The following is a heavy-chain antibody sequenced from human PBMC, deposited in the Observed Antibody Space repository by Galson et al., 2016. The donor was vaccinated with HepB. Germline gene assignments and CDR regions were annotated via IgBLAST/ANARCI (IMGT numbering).Heavy chain of an antibody. J-gene: IGHJ4*02. D-gene: IGHD6-19*01. CDR1: GFTFSLHT. Sequence: SLRLSCAASGFTFSLHTFNWVRQTPAKGLEWISDIGSSTRNIYYADSVQGRFTISRDNANNSVFLQLNSLRDADTGVYLCARGGSGNFQYYSDSWGQGALVTVSS. V-gene: IGHV3-48*02. CDR2: IGSSTRNI. CDR3: ARGGSGNFQYYSDS.